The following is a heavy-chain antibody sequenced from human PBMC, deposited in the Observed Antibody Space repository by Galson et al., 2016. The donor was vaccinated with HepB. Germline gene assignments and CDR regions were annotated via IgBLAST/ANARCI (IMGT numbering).Heavy chain of an antibody. D-gene: IGHD4/OR15-4a*01. CDR1: GFTFSLHD. J-gene: IGHJ6*04. Sequence: SLRLSCAASGFTFSLHDMHWVRQAPGKGLEWVSAIETAGDTYYADSVKGRFTISRENAKNSLYLQMNSLRAGDTAVYYCARGKSLLTMPWNYGLDVWGKGTTVSVSS. V-gene: IGHV3-13*01. CDR2: IETAGDT. CDR3: ARGKSLLTMPWNYGLDV.